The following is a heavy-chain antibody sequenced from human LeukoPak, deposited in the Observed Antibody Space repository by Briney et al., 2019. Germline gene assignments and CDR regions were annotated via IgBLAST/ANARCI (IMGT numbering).Heavy chain of an antibody. CDR3: AEYGGNSVFDY. Sequence: SETLSLTCAVYGGSFIGYHWTWIRQPPGKGLEWIGEINHGGSTNYNPSLKSRVTISVDTSKNQFSLKLSSVTAADTAVYYCAEYGGNSVFDYWGQGTLVTVSS. CDR1: GGSFIGYH. D-gene: IGHD4-23*01. V-gene: IGHV4-34*01. J-gene: IGHJ4*02. CDR2: INHGGST.